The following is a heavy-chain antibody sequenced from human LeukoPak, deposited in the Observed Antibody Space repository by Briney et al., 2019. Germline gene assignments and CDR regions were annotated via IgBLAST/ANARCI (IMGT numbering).Heavy chain of an antibody. J-gene: IGHJ4*02. CDR2: IRSSSSYI. Sequence: GGSLTLSCAASGFTFNSYSMNWLRQSPGKGLVWVSFIRSSSSYIYYADSVKGRFTISRDNAKNSLYLQMNSLRAEDTAVYYCARPGIAVAGEFFDYWGQGTLVTVSS. V-gene: IGHV3-21*01. CDR3: ARPGIAVAGEFFDY. D-gene: IGHD6-19*01. CDR1: GFTFNSYS.